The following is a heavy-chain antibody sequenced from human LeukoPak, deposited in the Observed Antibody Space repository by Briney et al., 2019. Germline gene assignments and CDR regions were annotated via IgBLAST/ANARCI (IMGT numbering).Heavy chain of an antibody. CDR2: ISSSGRTI. Sequence: GSLRLSCAASGFTFSNYEMNWVRQAPGKGLEWASYISSSGRTIYYVDSVKGRFTISRDNAKNSLYLQMNSLRAEDTAVYYCARGAGGYCSGGSCPLDYWGQGTLVTVSS. CDR1: GFTFSNYE. J-gene: IGHJ4*02. CDR3: ARGAGGYCSGGSCPLDY. D-gene: IGHD2-15*01. V-gene: IGHV3-48*03.